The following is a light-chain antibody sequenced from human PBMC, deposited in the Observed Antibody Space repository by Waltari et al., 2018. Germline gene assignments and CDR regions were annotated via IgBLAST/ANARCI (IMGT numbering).Light chain of an antibody. V-gene: IGKV1-5*03. CDR3: QQYDSYPLT. Sequence: DIQMTQSPSTLSASVGDRVTITCRASQDITTWLAWYQQKPGKAPKLLIDMASTLQSGVPSSFSGSGSATEFTLTISVLQPDDFATYFCQQYDSYPLTFGGGTKVESK. J-gene: IGKJ4*01. CDR1: QDITTW. CDR2: MAS.